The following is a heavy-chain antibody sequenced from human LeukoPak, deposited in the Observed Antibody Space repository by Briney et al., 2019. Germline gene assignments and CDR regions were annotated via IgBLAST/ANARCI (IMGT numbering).Heavy chain of an antibody. V-gene: IGHV4-39*07. Sequence: TSETLSLTCTVSGGSISSSSYYWGWIRQPPGKGLEWIGSIYYSGSTYYNPSLKSRVTISVDTSKNQFSLKLSSVTAADTAVYYCARSYPNYDSRQLFDYWGQGTLVTVSS. CDR2: IYYSGST. J-gene: IGHJ4*02. CDR3: ARSYPNYDSRQLFDY. CDR1: GGSISSSSYY. D-gene: IGHD3-22*01.